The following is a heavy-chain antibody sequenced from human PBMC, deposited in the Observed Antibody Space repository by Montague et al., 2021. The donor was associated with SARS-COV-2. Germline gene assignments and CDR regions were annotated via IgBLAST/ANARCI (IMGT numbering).Heavy chain of an antibody. Sequence: SETLSLTCTVSGGSVSGTSYYWAWIRQPPGKGLEWIVNIHHSGTTFYXLSLKSRVTISVDTSKNEVSLKLNSVTAADTAVYYCARQGGPAGKHWFDPWGQGTLATVSS. J-gene: IGHJ5*02. CDR2: IHHSGTT. D-gene: IGHD2-2*01. V-gene: IGHV4-39*01. CDR1: GGSVSGTSYY. CDR3: ARQGGPAGKHWFDP.